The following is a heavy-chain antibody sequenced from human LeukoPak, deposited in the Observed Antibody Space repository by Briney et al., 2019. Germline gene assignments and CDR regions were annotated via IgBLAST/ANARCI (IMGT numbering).Heavy chain of an antibody. CDR2: IYPGGSDT. CDR3: ARISIMTTMTKPFDY. D-gene: IGHD4-11*01. V-gene: IGHV5-51*01. J-gene: IGHJ4*02. Sequence: GESLKISCRGSGYSFAGYWIGWVRQMPGKGLEWMGNIYPGGSDTRYSPSFQGQVTISADKSISTAYLQWSSLKASDTAMYYCARISIMTTMTKPFDYWGQGTLVTVSS. CDR1: GYSFAGYW.